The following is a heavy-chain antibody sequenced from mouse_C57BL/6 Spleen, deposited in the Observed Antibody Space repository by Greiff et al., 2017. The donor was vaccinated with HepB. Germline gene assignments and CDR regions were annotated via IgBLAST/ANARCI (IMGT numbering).Heavy chain of an antibody. Sequence: VQLQESGTELVKPGASVKLSCKASGYTFTSYWMHWVKQRPGQGLEWIGNINPSNGGTNYNEKFKSKATLTVDKSSSTAYMQLSSLTSEDSAVYYCARSWGYYSNTEDYFDYWGQGTTLTVSS. CDR2: INPSNGGT. CDR1: GYTFTSYW. J-gene: IGHJ2*01. D-gene: IGHD2-5*01. CDR3: ARSWGYYSNTEDYFDY. V-gene: IGHV1-53*01.